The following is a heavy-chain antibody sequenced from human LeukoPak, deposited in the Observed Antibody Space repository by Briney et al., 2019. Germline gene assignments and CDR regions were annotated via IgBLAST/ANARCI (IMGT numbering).Heavy chain of an antibody. Sequence: PGGSLRLSCAASGFTFSNAGMSWVRQAPGKGLDWVGRIKSKTDGGTTDYAAPVKGRFTISRDDSKNTRYLQMNSLKTEDTAVYYCTTGITMVRGVIHLIDYWGQGTLVTVSS. CDR1: GFTFSNAG. J-gene: IGHJ4*02. D-gene: IGHD3-10*01. CDR2: IKSKTDGGTT. CDR3: TTGITMVRGVIHLIDY. V-gene: IGHV3-15*01.